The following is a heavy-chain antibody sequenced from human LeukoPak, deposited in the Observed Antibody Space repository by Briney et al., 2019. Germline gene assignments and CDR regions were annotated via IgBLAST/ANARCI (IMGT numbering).Heavy chain of an antibody. D-gene: IGHD2-2*01. V-gene: IGHV1-69*06. Sequence: SVKVSCKASGGTFSSYAISWVRQAPGQGLEWMGGIIPIFGTANYAQKFQGRVTITADKSTNTAYMELSSLRSEDTAVYYCALGYCSTTSCSHFHYWGQGTLVTVSS. CDR1: GGTFSSYA. CDR3: ALGYCSTTSCSHFHY. CDR2: IIPIFGTA. J-gene: IGHJ4*02.